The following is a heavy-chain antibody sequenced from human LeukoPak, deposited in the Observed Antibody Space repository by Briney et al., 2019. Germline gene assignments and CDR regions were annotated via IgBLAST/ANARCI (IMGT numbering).Heavy chain of an antibody. Sequence: GGSLRLSCAASGFTFDDYAMHWVRQAPGKGLEWVSGISWNSGSIGYADSVKGRFTISRDNAKNSLYLQMNSLRAEDTALYYCAKDMYGDYWGIFDYWGQGTLVTVSS. J-gene: IGHJ4*02. CDR3: AKDMYGDYWGIFDY. D-gene: IGHD4-17*01. CDR2: ISWNSGSI. V-gene: IGHV3-9*01. CDR1: GFTFDDYA.